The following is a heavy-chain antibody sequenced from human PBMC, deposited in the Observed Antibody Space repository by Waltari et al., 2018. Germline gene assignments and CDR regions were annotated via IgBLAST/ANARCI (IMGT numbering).Heavy chain of an antibody. Sequence: EVQLLESGGGLVQPGGSLRLSCAASGFTFSSYAMSWVRQAPGKGLEWVSAISGSCGSTYYADSVKGRFTISRDNSKNTLYLQMNSLRAEDTAVYYCAKVGYDFWSGYSPLYYYYYGMDVWGQGTTVTVSS. CDR2: ISGSCGST. CDR1: GFTFSSYA. CDR3: AKVGYDFWSGYSPLYYYYYGMDV. V-gene: IGHV3-23*01. J-gene: IGHJ6*02. D-gene: IGHD3-3*01.